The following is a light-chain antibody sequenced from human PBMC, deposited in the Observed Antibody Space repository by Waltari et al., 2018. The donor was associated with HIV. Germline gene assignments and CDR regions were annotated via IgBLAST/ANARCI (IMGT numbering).Light chain of an antibody. V-gene: IGLV1-51*02. CDR3: ATWDSSLRVGVV. CDR2: ESN. J-gene: IGLJ2*01. CDR1: SSNIGTNF. Sequence: QSVLTQPPSVSAAPGQKVTISCSGRSSNIGTNFVSWYQQLPGPAPKLLIYESNKRPSGIPDRFGGSKAGTSATLVSTGLQTGDEADYYCATWDSSLRVGVVVGGGTKLTVL.